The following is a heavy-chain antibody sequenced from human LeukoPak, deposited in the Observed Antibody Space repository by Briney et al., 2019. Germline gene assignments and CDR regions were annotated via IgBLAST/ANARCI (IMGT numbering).Heavy chain of an antibody. CDR1: GGSISSGDYY. D-gene: IGHD3-16*01. V-gene: IGHV4-30-4*02. Sequence: SETLSLTCTVSGGSISSGDYYWSWIRQPPGEGLGWIGYIYYSGSTYYNPSLKSRVTISVDTSKKQFSLKLSSVTAADTAVYYCAREGDYYFDYWGQGTLVTVSS. CDR3: AREGDYYFDY. J-gene: IGHJ4*02. CDR2: IYYSGST.